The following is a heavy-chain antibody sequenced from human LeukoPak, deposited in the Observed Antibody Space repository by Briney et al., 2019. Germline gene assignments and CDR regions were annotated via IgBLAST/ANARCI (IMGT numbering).Heavy chain of an antibody. CDR3: ARMEMNAGGKSPGIAAAGTGRPFDY. D-gene: IGHD6-13*01. CDR2: ISAYNGNT. Sequence: ASVKVSCKASGYTFTSYGISWVRQAPGQGLEWMGWISAYNGNTNYAQKLQGRATMTTDTSTSTAYMELRSLRSDDTAVYYCARMEMNAGGKSPGIAAAGTGRPFDYWGQGTLVTVSS. CDR1: GYTFTSYG. V-gene: IGHV1-18*01. J-gene: IGHJ4*02.